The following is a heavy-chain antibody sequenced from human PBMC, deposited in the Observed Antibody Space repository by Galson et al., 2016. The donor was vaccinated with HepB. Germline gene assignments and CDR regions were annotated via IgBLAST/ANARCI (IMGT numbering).Heavy chain of an antibody. D-gene: IGHD1-1*01. J-gene: IGHJ4*02. CDR3: ARGNWNDFDY. V-gene: IGHV3-11*01. CDR1: GFTLNDYY. CDR2: IISGGGTT. Sequence: SLRLSCAVSGFTLNDYYMSWIRQAPGKGLEWIAYIISGGGTTYYADSVKGRFTISWDNAKNSLLLEMHSLRAEDTAVYFCARGNWNDFDYWGQGTLVTVSS.